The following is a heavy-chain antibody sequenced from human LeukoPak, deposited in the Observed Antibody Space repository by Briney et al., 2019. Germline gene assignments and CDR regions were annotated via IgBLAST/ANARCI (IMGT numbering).Heavy chain of an antibody. J-gene: IGHJ4*02. CDR2: ISAYNGNT. D-gene: IGHD6-19*01. V-gene: IGHV1-18*01. CDR3: GRDRGGQWLGVDY. Sequence: ASVKVSCKASGYSFSSYGISWVRQAPGQGLEWMGWISAYNGNTYYAQKLQGRVTMTTDTSTSTADMELRSLRSDDTAVYYCGRDRGGQWLGVDYWGQGTLVTVSS. CDR1: GYSFSSYG.